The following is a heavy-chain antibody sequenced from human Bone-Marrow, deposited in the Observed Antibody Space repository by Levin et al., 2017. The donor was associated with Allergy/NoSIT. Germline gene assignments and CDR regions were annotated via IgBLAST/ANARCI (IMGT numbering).Heavy chain of an antibody. J-gene: IGHJ4*02. CDR2: IYPGDSDT. D-gene: IGHD3-22*01. CDR1: RYSFTSYW. Sequence: GESLKISCKGSRYSFTSYWIGWVRQMPGKGLEWMGIIYPGDSDTRYSPSFQGQVTISADKSISTAYLQWSSLKASDTAMYYCARLKPYYYDKDSFDYWGQGTLVTVSS. CDR3: ARLKPYYYDKDSFDY. V-gene: IGHV5-51*01.